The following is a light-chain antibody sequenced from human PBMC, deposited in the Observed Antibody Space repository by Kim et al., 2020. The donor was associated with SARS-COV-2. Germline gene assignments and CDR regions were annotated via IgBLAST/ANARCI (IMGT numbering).Light chain of an antibody. CDR1: KLGHKY. V-gene: IGLV3-1*01. CDR3: QAWDVSTGV. Sequence: SYELTQPPSVSVSPGQTASITCSGDKLGHKYVCWYQQKPGQSPILVIYQDSKRPSGIPERFSGSNSGNTATLTISGTQAMDEADYYCQAWDVSTGVFGAGTKVTVL. CDR2: QDS. J-gene: IGLJ1*01.